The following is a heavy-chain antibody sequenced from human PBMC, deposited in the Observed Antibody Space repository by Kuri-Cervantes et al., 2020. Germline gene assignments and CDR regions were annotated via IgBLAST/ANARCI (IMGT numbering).Heavy chain of an antibody. CDR2: ISGSSTYM. D-gene: IGHD1-26*01. Sequence: GGSLRLSCVASGFTFKNYYINWVRQAPGKGLEWVSSISGSSTYMYYADSVKGRFTISRDNARNSLYLQMNSLRAEDTAVYYCARSGSYRLFGYWGQGTLVTVSS. J-gene: IGHJ4*02. CDR3: ARSGSYRLFGY. CDR1: GFTFKNYY. V-gene: IGHV3-21*01.